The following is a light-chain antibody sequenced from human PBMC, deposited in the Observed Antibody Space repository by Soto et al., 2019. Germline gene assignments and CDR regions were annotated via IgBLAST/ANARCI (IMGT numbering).Light chain of an antibody. J-gene: IGKJ1*01. CDR1: ISITIN. V-gene: IGKV3-15*01. CDR3: LQYNNCPTWT. CDR2: YSX. Sequence: EIVMTQSPATLTLSRGERATLVXRASISITINLTWYQQKHGHXPRLLXXYSXSRATGIPARFSGSGSGKEFTLTLGSLQSEDFSLSYCLQYNNCPTWTFGQGTKVDI.